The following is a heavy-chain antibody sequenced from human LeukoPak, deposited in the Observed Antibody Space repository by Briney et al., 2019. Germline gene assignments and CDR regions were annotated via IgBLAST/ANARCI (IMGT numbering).Heavy chain of an antibody. CDR2: ISSSSSYI. V-gene: IGHV3-21*01. CDR3: ARVRLGELSSIDY. CDR1: GFTFSSYS. J-gene: IGHJ4*02. Sequence: PGGSLRLSCAASGFTFSSYSMNWVRQAPGKGLEWVSSISSSSSYIYYADSVKGRFTISRDNAKNSLYLQMNSLRAEDTAVYYCARVRLGELSSIDYWGQGTLVTVSS. D-gene: IGHD3-16*02.